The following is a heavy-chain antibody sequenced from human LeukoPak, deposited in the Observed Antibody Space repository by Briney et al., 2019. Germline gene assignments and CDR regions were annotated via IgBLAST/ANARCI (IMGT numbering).Heavy chain of an antibody. Sequence: ASVRVSCKLSENRLTQLPMHWVRQAPGQALEWVGGFRPENDVPVYAQKFQGRVAMTTDTSTDTAYMELWSLKSDDTAVYFCATLLDSFWSGHSVPPEDYWGQGTLVTVSS. V-gene: IGHV1-24*01. CDR3: ATLLDSFWSGHSVPPEDY. CDR2: FRPENDVP. CDR1: ENRLTQLP. J-gene: IGHJ4*02. D-gene: IGHD3/OR15-3a*01.